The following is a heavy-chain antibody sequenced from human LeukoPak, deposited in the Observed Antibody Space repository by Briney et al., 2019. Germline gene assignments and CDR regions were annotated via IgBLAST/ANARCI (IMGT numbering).Heavy chain of an antibody. J-gene: IGHJ4*02. D-gene: IGHD2-15*01. CDR1: GGSISSYY. CDR3: ARGYCSGGRCYHDFDY. CDR2: IHYSGSP. V-gene: IGHV4-59*01. Sequence: PSETLSPTCSVSGGSISSYYWSWIRQPPGKGLEWIGFIHYSGSPKYNPSLKSRVTISVDTSKNQFSLRLSSVTAADTAVYYCARGYCSGGRCYHDFDYWGQGTLVTVSS.